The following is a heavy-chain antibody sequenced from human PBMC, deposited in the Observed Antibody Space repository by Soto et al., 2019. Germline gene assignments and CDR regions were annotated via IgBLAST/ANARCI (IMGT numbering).Heavy chain of an antibody. J-gene: IGHJ5*02. V-gene: IGHV4-31*03. Sequence: QVQLQESGPGLVKPSQTLSLTCTVSGGSISSGGYYWSWIRQHPGKGLEWIGYIYYSGSTYYNPSLMSRVTISVDTSKNQFPLKLSSVTAADTAVYYCARDGGVTTVTNVWFDPWGQGTLVTVSS. CDR3: ARDGGVTTVTNVWFDP. D-gene: IGHD4-17*01. CDR1: GGSISSGGYY. CDR2: IYYSGST.